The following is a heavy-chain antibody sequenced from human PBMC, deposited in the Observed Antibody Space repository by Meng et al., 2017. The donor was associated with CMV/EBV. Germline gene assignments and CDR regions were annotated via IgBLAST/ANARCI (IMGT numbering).Heavy chain of an antibody. J-gene: IGHJ4*02. D-gene: IGHD1-26*01. CDR1: GGTFSTFA. Sequence: VQLVQSAAEVKKPGSSVNVSCKASGGTFSTFAISWVRQAPGEGLEWMGGIIPVFETANYAERFQDRVTITADDSTTTAYMELSSLRADDTALYFCARGGDSWYSDYWGQGTLVTVSS. CDR3: ARGGDSWYSDY. V-gene: IGHV1-69*12. CDR2: IIPVFETA.